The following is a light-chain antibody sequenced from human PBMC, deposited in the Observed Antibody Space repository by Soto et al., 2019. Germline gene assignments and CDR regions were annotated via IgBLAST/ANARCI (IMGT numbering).Light chain of an antibody. CDR2: ETY. V-gene: IGKV3-11*01. Sequence: EVVLTQSPATLSLSPGESATLSCRASQSVSTYLAWYQQKPDQAPRLLIYETYNRASGIPARFSGSGSGTDFTLTISSLEPEDFAIYYCQHRLNWPLTFGAGTKVEI. CDR3: QHRLNWPLT. CDR1: QSVSTY. J-gene: IGKJ4*01.